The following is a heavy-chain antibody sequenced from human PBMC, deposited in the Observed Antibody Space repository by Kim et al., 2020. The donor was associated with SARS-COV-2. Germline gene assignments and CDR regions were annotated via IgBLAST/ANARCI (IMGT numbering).Heavy chain of an antibody. V-gene: IGHV3-23*01. D-gene: IGHD3-3*01. J-gene: IGHJ4*02. CDR3: AKDPFYDFWSGYYFDY. CDR1: GFTFSNYA. Sequence: GGSLRLSCAASGFTFSNYAVSWVRQTPGKGLEWVSTISGSGGSTYYADSVKGRFTISRDNSKNTLYLQMSSLRAEDTAVYFCAKDPFYDFWSGYYFDYWGQGTLDTVSA. CDR2: ISGSGGST.